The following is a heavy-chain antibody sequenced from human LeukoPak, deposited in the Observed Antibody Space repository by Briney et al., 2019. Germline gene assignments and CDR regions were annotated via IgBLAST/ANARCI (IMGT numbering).Heavy chain of an antibody. CDR3: ARQGSSSSVDY. V-gene: IGHV4-59*08. J-gene: IGHJ4*02. CDR2: LYYSGST. D-gene: IGHD6-6*01. Sequence: SETLSLICTVPGGSISSYYWSWIRQPPGKGLEWIGYLYYSGSTDYNPSLKSRVTISVDTSKNQFSLKLRSVTAADTAVYYCARQGSSSSVDYWGQGILVTVSS. CDR1: GGSISSYY.